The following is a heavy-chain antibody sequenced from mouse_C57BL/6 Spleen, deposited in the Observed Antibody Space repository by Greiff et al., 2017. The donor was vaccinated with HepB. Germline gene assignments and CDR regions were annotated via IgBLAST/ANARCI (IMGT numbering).Heavy chain of an antibody. J-gene: IGHJ3*01. CDR3: TLLFITTVEVAY. D-gene: IGHD1-1*01. V-gene: IGHV14-1*01. CDR1: GYTFTDYN. Sequence: VQLKESGPELVKPGASVKMSCKASGYTFTDYNMHWVKQRPEQGLEWIGRIDPEDGDTEYAPKFQGKATMTADTSSNTAYLQLSSLTSEDTAVYYCTLLFITTVEVAYWGQGTLVTVSA. CDR2: IDPEDGDT.